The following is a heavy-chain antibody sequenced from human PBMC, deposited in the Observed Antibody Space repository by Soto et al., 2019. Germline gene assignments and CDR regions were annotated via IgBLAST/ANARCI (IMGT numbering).Heavy chain of an antibody. CDR1: GGTFSSYA. J-gene: IGHJ5*02. CDR2: IIPIFGTA. D-gene: IGHD2-2*01. V-gene: IGHV1-69*01. CDR3: ARAPPSSYQLLPSWFDP. Sequence: QVQLVQSGAEVKKPGSSVKVSCKASGGTFSSYAISWVRQAPGQGLEWMGGIIPIFGTANYAQTFQGRVTITADESTSTAYMELSSLRSEDTAVYYCARAPPSSYQLLPSWFDPWGQGTLVTVSS.